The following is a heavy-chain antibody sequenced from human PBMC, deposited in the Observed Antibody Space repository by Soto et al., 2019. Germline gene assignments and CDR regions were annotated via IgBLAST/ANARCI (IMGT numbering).Heavy chain of an antibody. CDR3: ARMVRGSNIFYYHYIDD. CDR2: ISGNSGDT. Sequence: QVQLVQSGAEVKKPGASVKVSCKASGYSFTSHGISWVRQAPGQGLEWMGWISGNSGDTNYAQKLQGRVSVTTDTSMSTAYMELRSLRSEDTAVYYCARMVRGSNIFYYHYIDDWGKGTTVTVSS. CDR1: GYSFTSHG. J-gene: IGHJ6*03. D-gene: IGHD3-10*01. V-gene: IGHV1-18*01.